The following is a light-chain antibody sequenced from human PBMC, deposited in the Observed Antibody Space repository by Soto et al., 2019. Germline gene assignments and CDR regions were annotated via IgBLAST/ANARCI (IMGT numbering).Light chain of an antibody. CDR1: QSISRS. CDR3: LQYHNLWA. V-gene: IGKV3-15*01. CDR2: RAS. Sequence: EIVLTQSPAILSVSPGERATLSCRASQSISRSLAWYQQKPGQAPRLLIYRASTRATGIPARFSGSGSGTEFTLTISSLQSEDFTVYSCLQYHNLWAFGQGTKVDIK. J-gene: IGKJ1*01.